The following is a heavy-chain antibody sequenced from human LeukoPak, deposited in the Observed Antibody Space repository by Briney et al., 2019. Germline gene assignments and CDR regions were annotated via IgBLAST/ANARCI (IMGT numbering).Heavy chain of an antibody. CDR1: GFTYSSYA. J-gene: IGHJ4*02. V-gene: IGHV3-23*01. CDR3: AKVRQAETTRTNFDY. D-gene: IGHD1-14*01. CDR2: IYGSGGTT. Sequence: GGPLGLSCSASGFTYSSYAMCWIRQAPAKGLEWVSGIYGSGGTTYYADSVKGRLTISRDNSRNTLFLQMNSLRAEDTGVYYCAKVRQAETTRTNFDYWGQGTLVTVSS.